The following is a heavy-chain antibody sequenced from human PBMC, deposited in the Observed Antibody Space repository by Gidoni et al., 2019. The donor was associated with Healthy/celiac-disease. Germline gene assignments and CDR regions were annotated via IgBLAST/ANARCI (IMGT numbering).Heavy chain of an antibody. D-gene: IGHD3-22*01. Sequence: QLQLQESGPGLVKPSETLSLTCTVSGGSISSSSSYWGWIRQPPGKGLEWIGSIYYSGSTYYNPSLKSRVTISVDTSKNQFSLKLSSVTAADTAVYYCARQDYYDSSGHDYWGQGTLVTVSS. CDR1: GGSISSSSSY. J-gene: IGHJ4*02. CDR2: IYYSGST. CDR3: ARQDYYDSSGHDY. V-gene: IGHV4-39*01.